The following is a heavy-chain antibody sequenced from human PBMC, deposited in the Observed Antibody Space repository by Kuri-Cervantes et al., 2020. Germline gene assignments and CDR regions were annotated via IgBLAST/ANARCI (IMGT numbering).Heavy chain of an antibody. V-gene: IGHV3-30-3*01. CDR1: GFTFSSYA. Sequence: GGSLRLSCAASGFTFSSYAMHWVRQAPGKGLEWVAVISYDGSNKYYADSVKGRFTISRDNSKNTLYLQMTSLRAEDTAVYYCARDTSVGRNWFDPWGQGTLVTVSS. J-gene: IGHJ5*02. CDR3: ARDTSVGRNWFDP. D-gene: IGHD1-26*01. CDR2: ISYDGSNK.